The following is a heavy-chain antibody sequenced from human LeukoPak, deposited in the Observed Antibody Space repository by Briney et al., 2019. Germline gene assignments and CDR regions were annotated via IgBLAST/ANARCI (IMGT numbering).Heavy chain of an antibody. CDR3: ARIVGSYRLELDPFDI. Sequence: GGSLRLSCAASGFTFSSYAMSWVRQAPGKGLEWVSAISGSGGSTYYADSVKGRFTISRDNSKNTLYLQMNSLRAEDTAVYYCARIVGSYRLELDPFDIWGQGTMATVSS. D-gene: IGHD1-26*01. J-gene: IGHJ3*02. V-gene: IGHV3-23*01. CDR2: ISGSGGST. CDR1: GFTFSSYA.